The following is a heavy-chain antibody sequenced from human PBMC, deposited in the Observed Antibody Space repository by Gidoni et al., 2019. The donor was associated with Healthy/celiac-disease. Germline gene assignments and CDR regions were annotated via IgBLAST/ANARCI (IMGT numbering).Heavy chain of an antibody. Sequence: QVQLVQSGAEVKKPGASVKVACKACGYSFTGYHMQWVRQAPGQGLEWMGRINPNIGGTNYAQKFQGRVTMTRDTSISTAYMELSRLRSDDTAVYYCASRGGRMDYNWNDDVDSLYYYYYYMDVWGKGTTVTVSS. CDR1: GYSFTGYH. J-gene: IGHJ6*03. CDR2: INPNIGGT. V-gene: IGHV1-2*06. D-gene: IGHD1-20*01. CDR3: ASRGGRMDYNWNDDVDSLYYYYYYMDV.